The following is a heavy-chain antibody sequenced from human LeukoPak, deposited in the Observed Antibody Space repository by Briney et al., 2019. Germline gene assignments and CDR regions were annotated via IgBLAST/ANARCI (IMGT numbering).Heavy chain of an antibody. Sequence: GGSLRLSCAASGFTFSSYEMNWVRQAPGKGLEWVSYISTSGFTIYYADSVMCRFTISRDNAKNSLFLQLNSLRAEDTAVYYCARAIVRGVTDYWGQGTLVTVSS. CDR1: GFTFSSYE. J-gene: IGHJ4*02. CDR3: ARAIVRGVTDY. V-gene: IGHV3-48*03. CDR2: ISTSGFTI. D-gene: IGHD3-10*01.